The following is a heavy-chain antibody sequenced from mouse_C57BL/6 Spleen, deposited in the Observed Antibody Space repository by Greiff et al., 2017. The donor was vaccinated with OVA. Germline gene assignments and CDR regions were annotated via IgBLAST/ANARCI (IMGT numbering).Heavy chain of an antibody. D-gene: IGHD2-1*01. V-gene: IGHV1-26*01. CDR2: INPNNGGT. J-gene: IGHJ3*01. Sequence: EVQLQQSGPELVKPGASVKISCKASGYTFTDYYMNWVKQSHGKSLEWIGDINPNNGGTSYNQKFKGKATLTVDKSSSTAYMELRSLTSEDSAVYYCASLLDGTFAYWGQGTLVTVSA. CDR1: GYTFTDYY. CDR3: ASLLDGTFAY.